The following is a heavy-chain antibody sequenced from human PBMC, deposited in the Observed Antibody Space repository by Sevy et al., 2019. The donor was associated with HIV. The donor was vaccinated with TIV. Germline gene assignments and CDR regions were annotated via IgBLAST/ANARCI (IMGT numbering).Heavy chain of an antibody. V-gene: IGHV1-69*13. D-gene: IGHD2-15*01. CDR1: GGTFSSYA. J-gene: IGHJ6*02. CDR2: IIPIFGTA. CDR3: AQSYCSGGSCYHGYYYYGMDV. Sequence: ASVKVSCKASGGTFSSYAISWVRQAPGQGLEWMGGIIPIFGTANYAQKFQDRVTITADESTSTAYMELSSLRSEDTAVYYCAQSYCSGGSCYHGYYYYGMDVWGQGTTVTVSS.